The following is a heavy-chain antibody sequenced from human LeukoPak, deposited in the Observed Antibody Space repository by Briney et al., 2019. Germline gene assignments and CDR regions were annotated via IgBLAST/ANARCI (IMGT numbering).Heavy chain of an antibody. Sequence: PSETLSLTCTVSGGSISSYYWIWIRQPAGKGLEWIGRIYTSGSTNYNPSLKSRVTMSVDTSKNQFSLKLSSVTAADTAVYYCATGTTRDYYYGMDVWGQGTTVTVSS. CDR3: ATGTTRDYYYGMDV. CDR2: IYTSGST. D-gene: IGHD1-7*01. CDR1: GGSISSYY. V-gene: IGHV4-4*07. J-gene: IGHJ6*02.